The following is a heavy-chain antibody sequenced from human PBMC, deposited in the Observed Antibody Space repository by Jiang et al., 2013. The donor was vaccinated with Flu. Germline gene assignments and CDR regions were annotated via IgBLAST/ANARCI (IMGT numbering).Heavy chain of an antibody. CDR1: GYTFTSQY. J-gene: IGHJ4*02. CDR2: INPSSGST. D-gene: IGHD2-21*01. V-gene: IGHV1-46*01. Sequence: SGAEVKKPGASVKVSCKASGYTFTSQYVNWVRQAPGQGLEWMGIINPSSGSTTYAQKFQGRVTMTRDTSTSTVYMELSSLRSDDTAVYYCARDRINFDYWGQGTLVTVSS. CDR3: ARDRINFDY.